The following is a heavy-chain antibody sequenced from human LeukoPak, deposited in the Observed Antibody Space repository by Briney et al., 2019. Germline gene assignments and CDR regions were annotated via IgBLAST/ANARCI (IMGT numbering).Heavy chain of an antibody. CDR2: IWYDGSNK. V-gene: IGHV3-33*08. CDR3: ARQWFGGYLDH. J-gene: IGHJ4*02. CDR1: GFTFSSYW. Sequence: GGSLRLSCAASGFTFSSYWMHWVRQAPGKGLEWVAVIWYDGSNKYYADSVKGRFTISRDNSKNTLYLQMNSLRAEDTAVYYCARQWFGGYLDHWGQGTLVTVSS. D-gene: IGHD3-10*01.